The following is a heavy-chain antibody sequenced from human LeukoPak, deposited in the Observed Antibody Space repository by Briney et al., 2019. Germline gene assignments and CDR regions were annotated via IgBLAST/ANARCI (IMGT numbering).Heavy chain of an antibody. D-gene: IGHD3-10*01. CDR2: IIPIFGTA. Sequence: SVKVSCKASGGTFTSYAISWVRQAPGQGLEWMGGIIPIFGTANYAQKLQGRVTMTTDTSTSTAYMELRSLRSDDTAVYYCARDLRVDGSGSYSYFDYWGQGTLVTVSS. V-gene: IGHV1-69*05. CDR3: ARDLRVDGSGSYSYFDY. J-gene: IGHJ4*02. CDR1: GGTFTSYA.